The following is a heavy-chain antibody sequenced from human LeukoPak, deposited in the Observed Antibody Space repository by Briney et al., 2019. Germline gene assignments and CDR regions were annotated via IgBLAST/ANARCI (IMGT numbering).Heavy chain of an antibody. J-gene: IGHJ4*02. V-gene: IGHV3-48*03. Sequence: GGSLRLSCAASGLTFSPYEMITARQAPRKGLEWLSYVGATGTVTYYADSVKGRFTISRDNAQNSLFLQMNSLRDEDTAVYYCAVDPRYGGKRNGDYWGQGTLVTVSS. CDR2: VGATGTVT. CDR1: GLTFSPYE. D-gene: IGHD4-23*01. CDR3: AVDPRYGGKRNGDY.